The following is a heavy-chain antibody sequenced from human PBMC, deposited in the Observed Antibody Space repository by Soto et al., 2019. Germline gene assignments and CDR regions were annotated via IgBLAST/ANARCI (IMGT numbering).Heavy chain of an antibody. CDR1: GFTFSSYG. J-gene: IGHJ4*02. CDR3: ARDHYDSSGYLPDY. Sequence: QVQLVESGGGVVQPGRSLRLSCAASGFTFSSYGMHWVGRAPGKGLEWVAVIWYDGSNKYYADSVKGRFTISRDNSKNTLYLQMNSLRAEDTAVYYCARDHYDSSGYLPDYWGQGTLVTVSS. D-gene: IGHD3-22*01. CDR2: IWYDGSNK. V-gene: IGHV3-33*01.